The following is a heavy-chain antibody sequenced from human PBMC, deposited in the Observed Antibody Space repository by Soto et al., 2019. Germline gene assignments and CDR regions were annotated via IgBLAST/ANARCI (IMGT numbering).Heavy chain of an antibody. Sequence: GGSLRLSCAASGFTFSSYAMSWVRQAPGKGLEWVSAISGSGGSTYYADSVKGRFTISRDNSKNTLYLQMNSLRAEDTAVYYCAKATYGGHRDPRAFDYWGQGTLVTVSS. CDR2: ISGSGGST. V-gene: IGHV3-23*01. CDR1: GFTFSSYA. CDR3: AKATYGGHRDPRAFDY. D-gene: IGHD4-17*01. J-gene: IGHJ4*02.